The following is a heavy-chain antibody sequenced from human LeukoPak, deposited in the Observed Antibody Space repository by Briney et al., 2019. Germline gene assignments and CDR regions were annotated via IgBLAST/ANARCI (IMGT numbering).Heavy chain of an antibody. J-gene: IGHJ4*02. CDR1: GGSISSGGYY. D-gene: IGHD1-1*01. CDR3: ASGDNDPLFDY. Sequence: SETLSLTCTVSGGSISSGGYYWSWIRQHPGKGLEWIGYIYYSGSTYYNPSLKSRVTISVDTSKNQFSLKLSSVTAADTAIYYCASGDNDPLFDYWGQGTLVTVSS. CDR2: IYYSGST. V-gene: IGHV4-31*03.